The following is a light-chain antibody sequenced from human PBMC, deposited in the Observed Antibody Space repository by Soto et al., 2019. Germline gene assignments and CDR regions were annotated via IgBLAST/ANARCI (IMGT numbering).Light chain of an antibody. V-gene: IGLV2-8*01. CDR2: EVS. CDR3: SSNAGSNDLRV. J-gene: IGLJ2*01. Sequence: QSALTQPPSASGSPGQSVTISCTGTSSDLGGYNYVSWYQQHPGKAPKLMIYEVSKRPSGVPDRFSGSKSGNTASLTVSGLQTEDEADYYCSSNAGSNDLRVLGGGTKLTVL. CDR1: SSDLGGYNY.